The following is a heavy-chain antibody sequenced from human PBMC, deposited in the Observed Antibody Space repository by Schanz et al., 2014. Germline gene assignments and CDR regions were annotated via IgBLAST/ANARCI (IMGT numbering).Heavy chain of an antibody. CDR3: ARQRSFFYAMDV. CDR2: ISSVGISK. V-gene: IGHV3-11*01. J-gene: IGHJ6*02. Sequence: QVQLVESGGGLVKPGGSLRLSCAASGFTFSDYYMSWVRQAPGKGLEWVSYISSVGISKYYADPVKGRFTIARDSAKNSLYLNMNRLRDEDTAVYYCARQRSFFYAMDVWGQGTTVTVSS. CDR1: GFTFSDYY.